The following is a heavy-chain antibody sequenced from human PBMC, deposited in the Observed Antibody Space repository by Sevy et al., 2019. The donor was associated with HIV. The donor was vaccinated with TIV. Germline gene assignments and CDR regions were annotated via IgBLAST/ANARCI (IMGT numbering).Heavy chain of an antibody. D-gene: IGHD6-19*01. CDR2: ISGSGGST. CDR3: ANNALGYSSGWPDY. Sequence: GGSLRLSCAASGFTFSSYAMSWVRQAPGKGLEWVSAISGSGGSTYYADSVKGLFTISRDNSKNTLYLQMNSLRAEDTAVYYCANNALGYSSGWPDYWGQGTLVTVSS. J-gene: IGHJ4*02. CDR1: GFTFSSYA. V-gene: IGHV3-23*01.